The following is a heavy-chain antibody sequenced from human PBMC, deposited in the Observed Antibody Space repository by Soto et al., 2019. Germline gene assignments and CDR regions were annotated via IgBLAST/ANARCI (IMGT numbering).Heavy chain of an antibody. CDR3: AREGQQLVGSTYYYYGMDV. V-gene: IGHV1-2*04. CDR2: INPNSGGT. Sequence: ASVKVSCKASGYTFTGYYMHWVRQAPGQGLEWMGRINPNSGGTNYAQKFQGWVTMTRDTSISTAYMELSRLRSDDTAVYYCAREGQQLVGSTYYYYGMDVWGQGTTVTVSS. D-gene: IGHD6-13*01. J-gene: IGHJ6*02. CDR1: GYTFTGYY.